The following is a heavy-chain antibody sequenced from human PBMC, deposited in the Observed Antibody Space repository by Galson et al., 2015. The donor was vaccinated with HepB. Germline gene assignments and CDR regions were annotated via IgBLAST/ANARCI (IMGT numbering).Heavy chain of an antibody. CDR3: TTADGYIWPNYYYYYMDV. J-gene: IGHJ6*03. CDR2: IKTRTDGGTT. V-gene: IGHV3-15*07. CDR1: GFTFTDAW. Sequence: SLRLSCAASGFTFTDAWMNWVRQAPGKGLEWVGRIKTRTDGGTTDYAAPVKGRFTISRDDSKNTLNLQMNSLKIEDTAVYYCTTADGYIWPNYYYYYMDVWGKGTTVTVSS. D-gene: IGHD5-24*01.